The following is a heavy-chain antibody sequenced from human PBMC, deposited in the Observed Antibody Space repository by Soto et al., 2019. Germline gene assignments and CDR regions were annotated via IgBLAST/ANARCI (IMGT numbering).Heavy chain of an antibody. D-gene: IGHD2-8*01. V-gene: IGHV3-23*01. CDR2: ISGSGGST. CDR3: AKETANCTNGVCYKDYFDY. J-gene: IGHJ4*02. Sequence: VQLLESGGGLVQPGGSLRLSCAASGFTFSSYAMSWVRQAPGKGLEWVSAISGSGGSTYYADSVKGRFTISRDNSKNTLYLQMNSLRAEDTAVYYCAKETANCTNGVCYKDYFDYWGQGTLVTVSS. CDR1: GFTFSSYA.